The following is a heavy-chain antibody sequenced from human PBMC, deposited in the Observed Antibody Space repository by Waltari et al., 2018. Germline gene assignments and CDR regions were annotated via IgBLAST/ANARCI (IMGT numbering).Heavy chain of an antibody. CDR3: ARDRYYDSSGYYRSCFDY. CDR1: GFTFSDYY. J-gene: IGHJ4*02. CDR2: ISDSGTTI. D-gene: IGHD3-22*01. Sequence: QVQLVESGGGLVKPGGSLRLSCVASGFTFSDYYMNWIRQAPGKGLEWVSYISDSGTTIYYADSVKGRFTISRDNAKKSLYLQMNSLRAEDTAVYYCARDRYYDSSGYYRSCFDYWGQGTLVTVSS. V-gene: IGHV3-11*01.